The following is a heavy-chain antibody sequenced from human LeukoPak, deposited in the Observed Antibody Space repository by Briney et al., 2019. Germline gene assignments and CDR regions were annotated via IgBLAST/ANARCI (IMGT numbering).Heavy chain of an antibody. J-gene: IGHJ4*02. Sequence: SETLSLTCAVYGGSFSGYYWSWIRQPPGKGLEWIGEINHSGSTNYNPSLKSRVTISVDTSKNQFSLKLSSVTAADTAVYYCARDQGRYGSGRIDYWGQGTLVTVSS. CDR3: ARDQGRYGSGRIDY. CDR2: INHSGST. D-gene: IGHD3-10*01. V-gene: IGHV4-34*01. CDR1: GGSFSGYY.